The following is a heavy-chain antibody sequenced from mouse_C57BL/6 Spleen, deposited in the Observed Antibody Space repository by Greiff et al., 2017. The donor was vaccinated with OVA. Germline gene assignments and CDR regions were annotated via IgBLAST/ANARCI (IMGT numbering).Heavy chain of an antibody. CDR2: ISDGGSYP. J-gene: IGHJ2*01. Sequence: EVQLVESGGGLVKPGGSLKLSCAASGFTFSSYALSWVRQTPEKRLEWVATISDGGSYPYYPDNVKGRFPLSRDNAKTNLYLQMSHLKSEDTAMYYCTRDRSNLDYWGQGTTLTVSS. D-gene: IGHD2-5*01. V-gene: IGHV5-4*01. CDR1: GFTFSSYA. CDR3: TRDRSNLDY.